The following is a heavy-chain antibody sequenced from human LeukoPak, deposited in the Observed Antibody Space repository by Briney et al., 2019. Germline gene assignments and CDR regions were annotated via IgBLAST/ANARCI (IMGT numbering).Heavy chain of an antibody. CDR2: IIPIFGTA. J-gene: IGHJ4*01. CDR1: GYTLTELS. CDR3: RLEFAVAGPPXY. Sequence: SVKVSCKVSGYTLTELSMHWVRQAPGQGLEWIGRIIPIFGTANYAQKFQGRVTITTDESTSTAYMELSSLRSEDTAVYYCRLEFAVAGPPXYWGXGTXVT. V-gene: IGHV1-69*05. D-gene: IGHD6-19*01.